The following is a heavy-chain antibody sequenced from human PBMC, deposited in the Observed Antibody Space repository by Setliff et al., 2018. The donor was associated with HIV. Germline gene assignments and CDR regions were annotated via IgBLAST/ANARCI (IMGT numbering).Heavy chain of an antibody. CDR3: AKATWEV. D-gene: IGHD1-26*01. Sequence: ASVKVSCKASGYTFTHNAINWVRQAPGQGLEWMGWIDTFSGKPVYDQAFTGRFVFSLDTSVSTAYLQINDLRAEDTAVYYCAKATWEVWGQGTPVTV. CDR1: GYTFTHNA. CDR2: IDTFSGKP. V-gene: IGHV7-4-1*02. J-gene: IGHJ4*01.